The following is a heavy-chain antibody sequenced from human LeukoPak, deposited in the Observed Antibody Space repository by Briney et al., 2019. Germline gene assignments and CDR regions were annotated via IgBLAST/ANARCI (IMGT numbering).Heavy chain of an antibody. V-gene: IGHV3-23*01. CDR2: ISGSGGST. CDR1: GFTFSSYA. Sequence: GGSLRLSCAASGFTFSSYAMSSVRQAPGKGLEWVSAISGSGGSTYYADSVKGRFTISRDNSKNTLYLQMNSLRAEDTAVYYCAKDRAGSGYDYRPDAFDIWGQGTMVTVSS. J-gene: IGHJ3*02. CDR3: AKDRAGSGYDYRPDAFDI. D-gene: IGHD5-12*01.